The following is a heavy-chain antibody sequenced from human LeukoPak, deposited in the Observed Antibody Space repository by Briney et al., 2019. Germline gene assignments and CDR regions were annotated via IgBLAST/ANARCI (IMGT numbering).Heavy chain of an antibody. Sequence: TSETLSLTCAVYGGSFSGYYWSWIRQPPGKGLEWIGEINHSGSTNYNPSLKSRVTISVDTSKNQLSLKVNSVTAADTAVYYCAYSGSNYPDYWGQGTLVTASS. J-gene: IGHJ4*02. CDR2: INHSGST. CDR1: GGSFSGYY. V-gene: IGHV4-34*01. CDR3: AYSGSNYPDY. D-gene: IGHD1-26*01.